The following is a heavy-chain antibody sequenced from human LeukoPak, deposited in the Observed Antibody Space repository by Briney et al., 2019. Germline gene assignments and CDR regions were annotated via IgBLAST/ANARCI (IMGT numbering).Heavy chain of an antibody. D-gene: IGHD4-23*01. J-gene: IGHJ4*02. CDR1: GGSFSGYY. V-gene: IGHV4-59*08. CDR2: IYYTGST. Sequence: SETLSLTCAVYGGSFSGYYWTWIRQPPGKGLEWIGHIYYTGSTNYNPSLKSRVTISVDTSNNQFSLRLTSVTAADTAVYYCARRGGNFVTFDYWGQGNLVTVSS. CDR3: ARRGGNFVTFDY.